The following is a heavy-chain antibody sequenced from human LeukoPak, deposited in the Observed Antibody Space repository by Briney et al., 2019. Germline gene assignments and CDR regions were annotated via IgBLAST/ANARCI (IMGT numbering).Heavy chain of an antibody. V-gene: IGHV3-43*02. Sequence: GGSLRLSCAASGFTFHYFAMHWVRQAPGKGLEWVSLITGDGGSTHYADSVKGRFTISRDNSKNTLYLQMNSLRAEDTAVYYCAKALPVAGGGWYFDYWGQGTLVTVSS. D-gene: IGHD6-19*01. J-gene: IGHJ4*02. CDR1: GFTFHYFA. CDR3: AKALPVAGGGWYFDY. CDR2: ITGDGGST.